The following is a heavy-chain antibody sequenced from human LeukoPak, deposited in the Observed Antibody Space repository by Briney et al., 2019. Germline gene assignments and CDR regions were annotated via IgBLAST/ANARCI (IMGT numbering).Heavy chain of an antibody. CDR2: INHSGST. J-gene: IGHJ4*02. D-gene: IGHD4-23*01. Sequence: SETLSLTCTVSGGSSNMYSWTWIRQPPGKGLEWIGEINHSGSTNYNPSLKSRVTISVDTSKNQFSLKLSSVTAADTAVYYCARATTVVTYRYFDYWGQGTLVTVSS. CDR3: ARATTVVTYRYFDY. CDR1: GGSSNMYS. V-gene: IGHV4-34*01.